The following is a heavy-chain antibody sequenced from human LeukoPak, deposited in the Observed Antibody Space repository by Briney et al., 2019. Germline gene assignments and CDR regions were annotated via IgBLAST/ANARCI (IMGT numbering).Heavy chain of an antibody. D-gene: IGHD2/OR15-2a*01. CDR2: IKGDGSST. V-gene: IGHV3-74*01. CDR1: GFTFSSYW. CDR3: ARGAWTAYYLDP. J-gene: IGHJ5*02. Sequence: GGSLRLSCEASGFTFSSYWMHWVRQAPGKGLVWVSCIKGDGSSTNYAESVKGRFTISRDNAKNTVYLQMNSLRAEDTAVYYCARGAWTAYYLDPWGQGTLVTVSS.